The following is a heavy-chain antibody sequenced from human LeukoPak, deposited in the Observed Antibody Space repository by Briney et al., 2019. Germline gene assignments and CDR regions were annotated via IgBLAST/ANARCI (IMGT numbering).Heavy chain of an antibody. J-gene: IGHJ4*02. V-gene: IGHV3-23*01. Sequence: GGSLRLSCAASGFTFNSFAMNWVRQAPGKGLEWVSSISGSDGTSHYADFVKGRFTISRDNSKNTLYLQMNSLRAEHTAAYYCAKSLGVGGYTRYKGFDQWGQGTLVVVSS. CDR1: GFTFNSFA. D-gene: IGHD3-16*02. CDR3: AKSLGVGGYTRYKGFDQ. CDR2: ISGSDGTS.